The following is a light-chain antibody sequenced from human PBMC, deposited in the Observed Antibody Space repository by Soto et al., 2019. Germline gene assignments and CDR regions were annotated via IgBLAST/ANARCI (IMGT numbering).Light chain of an antibody. Sequence: PGELATLSCRASQSLTSSYLAWYQQRPGQAPRLLIFGASSRATGIPDRFSGSGSGTDFTLTISRLEPEDFAVYYCQQYETSPPSYTFGQGTKLEIK. V-gene: IGKV3-20*01. J-gene: IGKJ2*01. CDR2: GAS. CDR1: QSLTSSY. CDR3: QQYETSPPSYT.